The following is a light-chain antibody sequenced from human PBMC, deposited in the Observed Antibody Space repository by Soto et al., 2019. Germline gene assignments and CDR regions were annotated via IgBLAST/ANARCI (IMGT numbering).Light chain of an antibody. Sequence: DIQMTQSPSSVSASVGDRVTITCRASQGINSWLAWYQQKPGKAPKLLIYAASGLPSGVPSRFSGSGSGTDFTLTISSLPPEDFATYYCQQANTFPLTFGGGNKVEIK. J-gene: IGKJ4*01. CDR1: QGINSW. CDR2: AAS. V-gene: IGKV1-12*01. CDR3: QQANTFPLT.